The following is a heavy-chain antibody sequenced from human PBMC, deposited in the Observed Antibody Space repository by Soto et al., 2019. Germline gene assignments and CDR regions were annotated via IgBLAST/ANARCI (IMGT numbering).Heavy chain of an antibody. CDR3: ARDLTVFGVLNGDSPMDV. CDR2: ISYDGGNA. J-gene: IGHJ6*02. CDR1: GFSFSNHV. V-gene: IGHV3-30*03. D-gene: IGHD3-3*01. Sequence: PGGSLRLSCAGSGFSFSNHVMHWVRQAPGKGLEWVAVISYDGGNAFYAESVKGRFTVSRDNSKNTMYIEMSSVRGDDTAVYYCARDLTVFGVLNGDSPMDVWGQGTTVT.